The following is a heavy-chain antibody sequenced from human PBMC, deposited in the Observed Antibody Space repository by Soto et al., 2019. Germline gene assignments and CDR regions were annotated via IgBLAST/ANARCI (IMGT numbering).Heavy chain of an antibody. D-gene: IGHD4-17*01. CDR3: ARLYTRRTVDEPDYYYYYYMDV. Sequence: SETLSLTCTVSGGSISSYYWSWIRQPPGKGLEWIGYIYYSGSTNYNPSLKSRVTISVDTSKNQFSLKLSSVTAADTAVYYCARLYTRRTVDEPDYYYYYYMDVWGKGTTVTVSS. J-gene: IGHJ6*03. CDR1: GGSISSYY. V-gene: IGHV4-59*08. CDR2: IYYSGST.